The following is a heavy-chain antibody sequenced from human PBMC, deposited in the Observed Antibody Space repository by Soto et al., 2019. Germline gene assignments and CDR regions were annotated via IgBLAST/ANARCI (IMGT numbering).Heavy chain of an antibody. D-gene: IGHD5-12*01. J-gene: IGHJ4*02. CDR2: ISSSSSYI. CDR3: ARGLMATGDY. CDR1: GFTFSSYS. V-gene: IGHV3-21*01. Sequence: GGSLRLSCAASGFTFSSYSMNWVRQAPGKGLEWDSSISSSSSYIYYADSVKGRFTISRDNAKNSLYLQMNSLRAEDTAVYYCARGLMATGDYWGQGTLVTVSS.